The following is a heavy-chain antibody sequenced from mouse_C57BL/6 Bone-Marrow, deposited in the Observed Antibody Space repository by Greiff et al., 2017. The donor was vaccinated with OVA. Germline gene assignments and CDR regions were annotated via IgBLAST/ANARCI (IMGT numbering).Heavy chain of an antibody. D-gene: IGHD2-5*01. CDR1: GYTFTDYY. CDR2: INPYNGGT. V-gene: IGHV1-19*01. CDR3: ARGYSNYSHWYFDV. J-gene: IGHJ1*03. Sequence: EVQLQQSGPVLVKPGASVKMSCKASGYTFTDYYMNWVKQSHGKSLEWIGVINPYNGGTSYNQKFKGKATLTVDKSSSTAYMELSSLTSEDSAVYYCARGYSNYSHWYFDVWGTGTTVTVSS.